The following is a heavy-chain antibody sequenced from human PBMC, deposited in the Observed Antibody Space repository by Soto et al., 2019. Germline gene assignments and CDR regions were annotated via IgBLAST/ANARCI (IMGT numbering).Heavy chain of an antibody. CDR3: ARSLRVVGFGEYDL. V-gene: IGHV3-53*04. D-gene: IGHD3-10*01. CDR2: IYNAGTT. CDR1: GFTVSTNY. Sequence: EVQLVESGGALVQPGGSLRLSCAASGFTVSTNYMSWVRQAPGKGLEWVSVIYNAGTTYYAASVKGRFNISKHNSENTLYLQMNRLRPEDTAVYYCARSLRVVGFGEYDLWGRGNLVTV. J-gene: IGHJ2*01.